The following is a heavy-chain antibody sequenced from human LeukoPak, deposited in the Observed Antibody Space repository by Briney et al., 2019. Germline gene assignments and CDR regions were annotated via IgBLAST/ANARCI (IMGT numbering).Heavy chain of an antibody. Sequence: PGGSLRLSCAASGFIFSNYGMNWVRQAPGKGLEWVAAISASGSATSYADSVKGRFTVSRDNAKNSLDLQMNSLRAEDTAVYYCARWDDLFLIDFWGQGTLVTVSS. V-gene: IGHV3-21*01. CDR1: GFIFSNYG. CDR2: ISASGSAT. CDR3: ARWDDLFLIDF. J-gene: IGHJ4*02. D-gene: IGHD3-9*01.